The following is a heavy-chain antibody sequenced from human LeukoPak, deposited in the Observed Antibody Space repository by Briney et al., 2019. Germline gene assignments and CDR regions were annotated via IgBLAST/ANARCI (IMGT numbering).Heavy chain of an antibody. CDR2: IYSGGST. D-gene: IGHD3-16*01. V-gene: IGHV3-53*01. CDR1: GFTVDSNN. CDR3: AGGGGFYGVDY. Sequence: GGSLRLSCAASGFTVDSNNLNWVRQAPGKGLEWVSVIYSGGSTYYADSVKGRFTISRDNSKNTLYLEMNSLRVEDTAVYFCAGGGGFYGVDYWGQGTLVTVSS. J-gene: IGHJ4*02.